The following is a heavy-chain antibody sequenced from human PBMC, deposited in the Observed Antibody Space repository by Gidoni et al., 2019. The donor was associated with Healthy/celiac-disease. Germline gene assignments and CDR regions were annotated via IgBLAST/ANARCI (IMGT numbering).Heavy chain of an antibody. D-gene: IGHD6-6*01. CDR2: IRGSGGST. CDR3: AKGFPAVAARRSPFDY. V-gene: IGHV3-23*01. J-gene: IGHJ4*02. Sequence: EVQLLESGGGLVQPGGSLRLSCAATGFTCRSSAMSWVRQAPGTGLGCVSAIRGSGGSTYYADSVKGRFTISRDNSKNTLYLQMNSLRAEDTAVYYCAKGFPAVAARRSPFDYWGQGTLVTVSS. CDR1: GFTCRSSA.